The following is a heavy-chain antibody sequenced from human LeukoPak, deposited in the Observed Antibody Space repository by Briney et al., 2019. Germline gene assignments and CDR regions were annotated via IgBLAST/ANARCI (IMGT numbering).Heavy chain of an antibody. V-gene: IGHV6-1*01. J-gene: IGHJ4*02. D-gene: IGHD3-22*01. CDR3: ARSHDSSGYYNFDY. CDR1: GDSVSSNSAA. CDR2: TYYRSKWYN. Sequence: SQTLSLTCAISGDSVSSNSAAWNWIRQSPSRGLEWLGRTYYRSKWYNGYAVSVKSRITINPDTSKNQFSLQLNSVTPEDTAVYYCARSHDSSGYYNFDYWGQGTLVTVSS.